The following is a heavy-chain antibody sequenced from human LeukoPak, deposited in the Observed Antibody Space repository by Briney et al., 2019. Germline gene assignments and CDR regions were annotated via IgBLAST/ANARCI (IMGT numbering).Heavy chain of an antibody. D-gene: IGHD3-10*01. CDR3: ARASHLGSVRGVINWFDP. CDR2: IYYSGST. V-gene: IGHV4-59*01. CDR1: GGSISSYY. J-gene: IGHJ5*02. Sequence: SETLSLTCTVAGGSISSYYWSWIRQPPGKGLEWIWYIYYSGSTNYNPSLKSRVTISVDTSKTQFSLKLSSVPAADMAVYYCARASHLGSVRGVINWFDPWGQGTLVTVSS.